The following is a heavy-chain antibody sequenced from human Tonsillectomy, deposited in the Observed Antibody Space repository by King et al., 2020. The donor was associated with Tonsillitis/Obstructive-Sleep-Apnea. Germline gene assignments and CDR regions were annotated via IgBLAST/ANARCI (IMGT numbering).Heavy chain of an antibody. CDR1: GGSFSDYY. Sequence: VQLPQWGAGLLKPSETLSLTCAVYGGSFSDYYWSWIRQPPGRGLEWIGEINHGGSTNYNPSLKSRVTISLDTSKNQVSLKLSSVTAADTAVYYCARDNIVVVSGAIPSYLDYWGQGTLVTVTS. J-gene: IGHJ4*02. CDR2: INHGGST. CDR3: ARDNIVVVSGAIPSYLDY. V-gene: IGHV4-34*01. D-gene: IGHD2-2*01.